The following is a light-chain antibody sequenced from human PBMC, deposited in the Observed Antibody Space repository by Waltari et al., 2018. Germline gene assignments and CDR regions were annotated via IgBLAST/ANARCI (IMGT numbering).Light chain of an antibody. CDR3: TSYTTSNTLV. CDR1: SSDVGSYGL. Sequence: QSALTQPASVSGSPGQSITISCTGPSSDVGSYGLVSCYHQQPGKAPKLLMYGASNRPSGFSSRFSASKSGNTASLTISGLQAEDEADYYCTSYTTSNTLVFGGGTKLTVL. CDR2: GAS. J-gene: IGLJ2*01. V-gene: IGLV2-14*01.